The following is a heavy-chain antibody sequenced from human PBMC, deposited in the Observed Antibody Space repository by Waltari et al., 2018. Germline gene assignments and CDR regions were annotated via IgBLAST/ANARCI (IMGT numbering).Heavy chain of an antibody. CDR3: ARAVGATNWFDP. CDR1: GFTFSSYA. Sequence: QVQLVESGGGVVQPGRSLRLSCAASGFTFSSYAMHWVRQAPGKGLEWVAVISYDGSNKSYADSVKGRFTISRDNSKNTLYLQMNSLRAEDTAVYYCARAVGATNWFDPWGQGTLVTVSS. CDR2: ISYDGSNK. D-gene: IGHD1-26*01. J-gene: IGHJ5*02. V-gene: IGHV3-30-3*01.